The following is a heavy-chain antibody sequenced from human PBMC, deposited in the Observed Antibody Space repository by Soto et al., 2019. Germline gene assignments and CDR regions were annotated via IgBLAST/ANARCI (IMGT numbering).Heavy chain of an antibody. V-gene: IGHV1-69*08. CDR3: PRDAEDFEWFDP. J-gene: IGHJ5*02. CDR1: GGTFSSYT. D-gene: IGHD3-9*01. CDR2: IIPILGIA. Sequence: QVQLVQSGAEVKKPGSSVKVSCKASGGTFSSYTISWVRQAPGQGLEWMGRIIPILGIANYAQKFQGRVTITVDKSTSTAYLELSSLRSEDTAVYYCPRDAEDFEWFDPWGQGTLVTVSS.